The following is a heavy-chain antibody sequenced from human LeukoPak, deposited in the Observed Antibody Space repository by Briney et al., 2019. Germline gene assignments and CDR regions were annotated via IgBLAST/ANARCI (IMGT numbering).Heavy chain of an antibody. D-gene: IGHD3-10*01. J-gene: IGHJ6*03. CDR2: IRYDGSNK. Sequence: GGSLRLSCAASRFTFSSYGMHWVRQAPGKGLECVAFIRYDGSNKYYAHSVKGRFTISRENSKNTVYLQMNSLRAEERAVYYCAKDQGVRGVYYMDVWGKGTTVTVSS. CDR3: AKDQGVRGVYYMDV. V-gene: IGHV3-30*02. CDR1: RFTFSSYG.